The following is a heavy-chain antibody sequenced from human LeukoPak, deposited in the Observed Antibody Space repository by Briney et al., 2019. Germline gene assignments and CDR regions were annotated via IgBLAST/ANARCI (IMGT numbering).Heavy chain of an antibody. Sequence: GGSLRLSCAASGFTFSSYAMSWVRQAPGKGLEWVSAISGSGGSTYYADSVKGRFTISRDNSKNTLYLQMNSRRAEDTAVYYCAKVGGAGYTYYFGYWGQGILVTVSS. J-gene: IGHJ4*02. D-gene: IGHD3-9*01. CDR3: AKVGGAGYTYYFGY. CDR1: GFTFSSYA. V-gene: IGHV3-23*01. CDR2: ISGSGGST.